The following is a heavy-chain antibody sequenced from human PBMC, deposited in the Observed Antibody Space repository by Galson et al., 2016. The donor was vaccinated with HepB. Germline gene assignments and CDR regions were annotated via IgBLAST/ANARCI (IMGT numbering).Heavy chain of an antibody. D-gene: IGHD3-3*01. V-gene: IGHV4-61*01. J-gene: IGHJ5*02. CDR2: IYYTGIA. CDR1: GVSVSSVNSY. Sequence: ETLSLTCTVSGVSVSSVNSYWSWIRQPPGKGLEWLGHIYYTGIADYNPSLNSRVTISVDTSKNQFSLKRTSVTAADTAVYYCAKVPFGVTVVGLDPWGQGTLVSVTS. CDR3: AKVPFGVTVVGLDP.